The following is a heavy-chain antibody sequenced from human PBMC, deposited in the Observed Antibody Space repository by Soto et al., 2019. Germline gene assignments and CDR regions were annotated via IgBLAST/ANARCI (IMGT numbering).Heavy chain of an antibody. CDR2: IWYDGSNK. Sequence: VGSLRLSCAASGLTFSSYGMHWVRQAPGKGLEWVAIIWYDGSNKYYADSVKGRFTISRDNSKNTLYLQMNSLRAEDTAVYYCERETPSHDYGDWGDYWGQGTLVTVSS. D-gene: IGHD4-17*01. CDR1: GLTFSSYG. J-gene: IGHJ4*02. V-gene: IGHV3-33*01. CDR3: ERETPSHDYGDWGDY.